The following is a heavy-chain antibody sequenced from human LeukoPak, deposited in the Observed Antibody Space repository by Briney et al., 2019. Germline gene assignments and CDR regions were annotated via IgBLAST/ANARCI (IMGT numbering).Heavy chain of an antibody. D-gene: IGHD3-22*01. CDR1: GGSISSGGYY. CDR2: IYYSGST. V-gene: IGHV4-31*03. CDR3: ATKETYYYDSSGYYSS. Sequence: SQTLSLTCTVSGGSISSGGYYWSWLRQHPGQGLEWIGYIYYSGSTYYNPSLKSRVTISVDTSKNQFSLKLSSVNAADTAVYYCATKETYYYDSSGYYSSWGQGTLVTVCS. J-gene: IGHJ5*02.